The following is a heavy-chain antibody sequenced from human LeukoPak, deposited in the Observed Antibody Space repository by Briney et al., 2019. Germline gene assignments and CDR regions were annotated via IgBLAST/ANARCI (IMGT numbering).Heavy chain of an antibody. CDR2: IYYSGST. Sequence: SETLSLTCTVSGGSISSYYWSWIRQPPGKGLEWIGYIYYSGSTNYNPSLKSRVTISVDTSKNQFSLKLSSVTAADTAIYYCARDGRAGSLFAYWGRGTLVTVSS. CDR1: GGSISSYY. D-gene: IGHD6-19*01. V-gene: IGHV4-59*01. J-gene: IGHJ4*02. CDR3: ARDGRAGSLFAY.